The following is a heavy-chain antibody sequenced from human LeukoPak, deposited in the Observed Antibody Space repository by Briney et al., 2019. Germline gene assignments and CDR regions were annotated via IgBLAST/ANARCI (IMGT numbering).Heavy chain of an antibody. Sequence: SETLSLTCTVSGGSISSYYWSWIRQPPGKGLEWIGHIYSNGSTNYNPSLKSRVTISVDTSMNLYSLKLSSVTAADTAVYYCARHRGRRGSAFDPWGRGTLVTVSS. CDR1: GGSISSYY. J-gene: IGHJ5*02. V-gene: IGHV4-4*09. D-gene: IGHD5-24*01. CDR2: IYSNGST. CDR3: ARHRGRRGSAFDP.